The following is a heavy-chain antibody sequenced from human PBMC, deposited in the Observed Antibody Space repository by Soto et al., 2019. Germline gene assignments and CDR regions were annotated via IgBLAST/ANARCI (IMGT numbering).Heavy chain of an antibody. Sequence: QLVESGGGLVQPGGSLRLSCAASGFTFRNYWMSWVRQAPVKWLECVANIKQDGGDNYYVDSVTGRFTISRDNAKNSLYLQMSSLRAEYTAVYDCERDTRPSGGSDYWGEGTMVTVSS. V-gene: IGHV3-7*01. D-gene: IGHD2-15*01. J-gene: IGHJ4*02. CDR3: ERDTRPSGGSDY. CDR2: IKQDGGDN. CDR1: GFTFRNYW.